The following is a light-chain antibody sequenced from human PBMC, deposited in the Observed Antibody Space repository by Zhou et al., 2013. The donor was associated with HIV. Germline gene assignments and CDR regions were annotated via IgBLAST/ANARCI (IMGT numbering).Light chain of an antibody. Sequence: EIVLTQSPGTLSLSPGERATLSCRASQSVRNFLAWYQQKPGQAPRLLIYDASTRATGVPVRFSGSGSGTEFTLTIAGLQSEDVAVYYCQQYNRWPPLTFGGGTQVEIK. CDR1: QSVRNF. J-gene: IGKJ4*01. V-gene: IGKV3-15*01. CDR2: DAS. CDR3: QQYNRWPPLT.